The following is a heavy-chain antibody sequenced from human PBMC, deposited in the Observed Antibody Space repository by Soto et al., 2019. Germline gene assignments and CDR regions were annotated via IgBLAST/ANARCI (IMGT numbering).Heavy chain of an antibody. Sequence: SVKVSCKASGGTFSSYAISWVRQAPGQGLEWMGGIIPIFGTANYAQKFQGRVTMTEDTSTNTAYMELSSLRSEDTAVYYCATSRVLSAPDDYWGQGTLVTVSS. D-gene: IGHD6-25*01. J-gene: IGHJ4*02. CDR2: IIPIFGTA. CDR3: ATSRVLSAPDDY. V-gene: IGHV1-69*06. CDR1: GGTFSSYA.